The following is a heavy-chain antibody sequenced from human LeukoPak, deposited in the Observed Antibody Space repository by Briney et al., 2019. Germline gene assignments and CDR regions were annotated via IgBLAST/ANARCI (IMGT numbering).Heavy chain of an antibody. CDR3: AKDRDSSGYYLALDY. V-gene: IGHV3-30*18. CDR1: GFTFSSYG. J-gene: IGHJ4*02. Sequence: GGSLRLSCAASGFTFSSYGMHWVRQAPGKGLEWVAVISYDGSNEYYADSVKGRFTISRDNSKNTLYLQMNSLRAEDTAVYYCAKDRDSSGYYLALDYWGQGTLVTVSS. CDR2: ISYDGSNE. D-gene: IGHD3-22*01.